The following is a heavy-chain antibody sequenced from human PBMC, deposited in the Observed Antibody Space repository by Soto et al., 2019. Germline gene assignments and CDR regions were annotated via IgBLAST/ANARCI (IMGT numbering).Heavy chain of an antibody. CDR2: IDSDGSST. J-gene: IGHJ5*02. V-gene: IGHV3-74*01. CDR3: AKGRLAVAAPYTWFDP. CDR1: GFTFSSYW. Sequence: GGSLRLSCAASGFTFSSYWMHWVRQAPGMGLVWVSRIDSDGSSTRYADSVKGRFTISRDNSRNTVSLRMNSLRVEDTAVYHCAKGRLAVAAPYTWFDPWGLGTLVTVSS. D-gene: IGHD6-19*01.